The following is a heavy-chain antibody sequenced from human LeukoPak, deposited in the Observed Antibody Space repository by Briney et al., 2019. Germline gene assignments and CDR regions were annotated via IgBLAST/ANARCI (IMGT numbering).Heavy chain of an antibody. D-gene: IGHD2-21*01. CDR3: AKGHIEGGGCYYFDY. CDR2: IRGSGSDT. Sequence: GGSLRLSCAASGFTFSSYAMSWVRQAPGKGLECVSDIRGSGSDTYYADSVKGRFTISRDNSKNTLYLQMNSLRAEDTAIYYCAKGHIEGGGCYYFDYWGQGTLVSVSS. V-gene: IGHV3-23*01. CDR1: GFTFSSYA. J-gene: IGHJ4*02.